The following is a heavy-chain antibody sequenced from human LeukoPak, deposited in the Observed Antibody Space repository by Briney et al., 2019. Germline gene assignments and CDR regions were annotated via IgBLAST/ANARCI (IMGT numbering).Heavy chain of an antibody. J-gene: IGHJ4*02. Sequence: GASVKVSCKASGYTFTGYYMHWVRQAPGQGLEWMGWINPNSGGINYAQKFQGRVTMTRDTSISTAYMELSRLRSDDTAVYYCARDYYDSSGYSPDQNDYWGQGTLVTVSS. D-gene: IGHD3-22*01. V-gene: IGHV1-2*02. CDR3: ARDYYDSSGYSPDQNDY. CDR2: INPNSGGI. CDR1: GYTFTGYY.